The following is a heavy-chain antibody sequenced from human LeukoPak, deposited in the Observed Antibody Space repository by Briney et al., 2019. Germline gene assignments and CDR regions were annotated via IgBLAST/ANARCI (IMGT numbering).Heavy chain of an antibody. D-gene: IGHD3-22*01. Sequence: RRASVKVSCKVSGYTLTELSMHWVRQAPGNGLEWMGGFDPEDGETIYAQKFQGRVTMTEDTSTDTAYMELSSLRSEDTAVYYCATDHPYYYDSSGYYDAYFQHWGQGTLVTVSS. V-gene: IGHV1-24*01. CDR1: GYTLTELS. CDR3: ATDHPYYYDSSGYYDAYFQH. CDR2: FDPEDGET. J-gene: IGHJ1*01.